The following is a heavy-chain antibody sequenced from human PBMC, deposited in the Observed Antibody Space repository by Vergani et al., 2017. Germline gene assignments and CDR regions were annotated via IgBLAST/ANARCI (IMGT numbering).Heavy chain of an antibody. CDR1: GFTFSNAW. Sequence: EVQLVESGGGLVKPGGSLRLSCAASGFTFSNAWMSWVRQAPGKGLEWVGRIKSKTDGGTTDYAAPVKGRFTSSRDESKNTLYLQMNSLKTNDTAVYYCATDLSSGYYYGMDVWGQGTTVTVSS. V-gene: IGHV3-15*01. CDR3: ATDLSSGYYYGMDV. J-gene: IGHJ6*02. CDR2: IKSKTDGGTT. D-gene: IGHD3-22*01.